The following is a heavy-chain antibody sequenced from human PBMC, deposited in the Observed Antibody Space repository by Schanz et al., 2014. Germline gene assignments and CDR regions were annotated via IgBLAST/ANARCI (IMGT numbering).Heavy chain of an antibody. D-gene: IGHD3-22*01. CDR1: GFTFSSYA. V-gene: IGHV3-13*01. CDR3: ARVHHYDPSGWGYFDY. Sequence: EGQLLESGGGLIQPGGSLRLSCAASGFTFSSYAMSWVRQGTGKGLEWVSTIGYLGDTYYPDSVKGRFTVSRDSGQNSLYLQMNSLRAEDTAVYYCARVHHYDPSGWGYFDYWGQGALVTVSS. J-gene: IGHJ4*02. CDR2: IGYLGDT.